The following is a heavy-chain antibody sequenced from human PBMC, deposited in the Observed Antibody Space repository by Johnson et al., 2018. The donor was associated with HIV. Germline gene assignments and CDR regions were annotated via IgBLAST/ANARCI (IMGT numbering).Heavy chain of an antibody. V-gene: IGHV3-13*01. D-gene: IGHD3-16*01. CDR2: IGTAGDT. J-gene: IGHJ3*02. CDR3: ARGEWVGGAFDI. CDR1: GFTFSSYD. Sequence: VQLVESGGGLVQPGGSLRLSCAASGFTFSSYDMHWVRQATGQGLEWVSAIGTAGDTYYPGSVKGRFTISRENAKNSLYLQMNSLRAWDTAVYYCARGEWVGGAFDIWGQGTMVTVSS.